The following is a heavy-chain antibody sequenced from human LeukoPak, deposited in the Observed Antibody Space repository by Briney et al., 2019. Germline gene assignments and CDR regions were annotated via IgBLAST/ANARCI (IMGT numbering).Heavy chain of an antibody. CDR2: IIPIFGTA. CDR3: ARDSPTLYSSGWYDY. V-gene: IGHV1-69*01. D-gene: IGHD6-19*01. Sequence: SSVKVSCKASGGTCSSYAISWVRQAPGQGLEWMGGIIPIFGTANYAQKFQGRVTITADESTSTAYMELSSLRSEDTAVYYCARDSPTLYSSGWYDYWGQGTLVTVSS. CDR1: GGTCSSYA. J-gene: IGHJ4*02.